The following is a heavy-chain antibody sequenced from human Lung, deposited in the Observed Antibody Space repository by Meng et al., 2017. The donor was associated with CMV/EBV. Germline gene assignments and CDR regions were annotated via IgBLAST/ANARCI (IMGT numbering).Heavy chain of an antibody. CDR3: ARESGEDAFDI. CDR2: INPNSGGT. J-gene: IGHJ3*02. Sequence: SVXVSCKTSGYTFTGFYIHWVRQAPGQGLKWMGWINPNSGGTEYAQKFQGRVTMTRDTSISTAYMELSRLRSDDTAVYYCARESGEDAFDIWGQGTMVTVSS. V-gene: IGHV1-2*02. D-gene: IGHD7-27*01. CDR1: GYTFTGFY.